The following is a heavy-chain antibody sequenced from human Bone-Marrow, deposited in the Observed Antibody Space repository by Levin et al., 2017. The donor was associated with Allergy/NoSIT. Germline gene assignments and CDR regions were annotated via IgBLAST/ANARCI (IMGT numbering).Heavy chain of an antibody. D-gene: IGHD6-19*01. CDR3: ARDRSSGWVGIDY. CDR2: ISYDGSNK. CDR1: GFTFSSYA. Sequence: GESLKISCAASGFTFSSYAMHWVRQAPGKGLEWVAVISYDGSNKYYADSVKGRFTISRDNSKNTLYLQMNSLRAEDTAVYYCARDRSSGWVGIDYWGQGTLVTVSS. V-gene: IGHV3-30*04. J-gene: IGHJ4*02.